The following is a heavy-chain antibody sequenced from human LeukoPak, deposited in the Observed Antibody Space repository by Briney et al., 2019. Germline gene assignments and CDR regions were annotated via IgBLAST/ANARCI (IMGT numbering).Heavy chain of an antibody. D-gene: IGHD2-2*01. CDR2: ISSSSSYI. V-gene: IGHV3-21*01. Sequence: GGSLRLSCAASGFTFSGYSMNWVRQAPGKGLEWVSSISSSSSYIYYADSVKGRFTISRDNAKNSLYLQMNSLRAEDTAVYYCARDIVVVPAAIEGGDYWGQGTLVTVSS. J-gene: IGHJ4*02. CDR3: ARDIVVVPAAIEGGDY. CDR1: GFTFSGYS.